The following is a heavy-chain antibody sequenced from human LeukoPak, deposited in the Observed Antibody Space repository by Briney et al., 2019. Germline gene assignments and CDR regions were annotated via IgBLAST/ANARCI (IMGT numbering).Heavy chain of an antibody. V-gene: IGHV3-73*01. CDR2: IRSKANSYAT. D-gene: IGHD2/OR15-2a*01. CDR3: TRFRNIASLYGMDV. CDR1: GFTFSGSA. Sequence: GGPLKLSCAASGFTFSGSAMHWVRQASGKGLEGVGRIRSKANSYATAYAASVKGRFTISRDDSKNTAYLQMNSLKTEDTAVYYCTRFRNIASLYGMDVWGQGTTVTVSS. J-gene: IGHJ6*02.